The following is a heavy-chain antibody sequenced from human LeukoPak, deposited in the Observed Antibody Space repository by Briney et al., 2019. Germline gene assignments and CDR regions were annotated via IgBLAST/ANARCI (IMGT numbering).Heavy chain of an antibody. CDR1: GYTFSGYY. V-gene: IGHV1-2*02. CDR3: ARGAGDSSVYYSGLYY. J-gene: IGHJ4*02. Sequence: ASVKVSCKASGYTFSGYYMHWVRQAPGQGLEWMGWINPNSGGTIYVEKFQGRVTMTRDMSISTDYMELSSLRPDDTAVYYCARGAGDSSVYYSGLYYWGQGTLVTVSS. CDR2: INPNSGGT. D-gene: IGHD3-22*01.